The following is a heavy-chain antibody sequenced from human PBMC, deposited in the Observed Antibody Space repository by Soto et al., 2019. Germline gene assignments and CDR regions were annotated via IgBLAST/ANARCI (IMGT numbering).Heavy chain of an antibody. CDR2: ISAYNGNT. CDR1: GYTFTSYG. D-gene: IGHD1-26*01. J-gene: IGHJ6*02. CDR3: ARYRGDSGSYYGYYYYGMDV. Sequence: QVQLVQSGAEVKKPGSSVKVSCKASGYTFTSYGISWVRQAPGQGLEWMGWISAYNGNTNYAQKLQGRVTMTTDTSTITAYMELRSLRSDDTAVYYCARYRGDSGSYYGYYYYGMDVWGQGTTVTVSS. V-gene: IGHV1-18*04.